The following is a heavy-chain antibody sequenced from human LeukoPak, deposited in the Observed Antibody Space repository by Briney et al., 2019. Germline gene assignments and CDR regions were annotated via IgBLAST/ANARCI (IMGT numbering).Heavy chain of an antibody. J-gene: IGHJ5*02. Sequence: GGSLRLSCAASGFTFSSYGMHWVRQAPGKGPEWVAFIRYDGSNKYYADSVKGRFTISRDNSKNTLYLQMNSLRAEDTAVYYCAKRDCSGGSCYGGNWFDPWGQGTLVTVSS. CDR3: AKRDCSGGSCYGGNWFDP. D-gene: IGHD2-15*01. V-gene: IGHV3-30*02. CDR1: GFTFSSYG. CDR2: IRYDGSNK.